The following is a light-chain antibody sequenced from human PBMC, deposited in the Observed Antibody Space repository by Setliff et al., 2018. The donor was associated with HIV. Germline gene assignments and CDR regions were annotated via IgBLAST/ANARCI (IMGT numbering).Light chain of an antibody. Sequence: QSALTQPAPVSGSPGQSITISCTGTSSDVGGYNYVSWYQQPPGKAPKLMIYKVSNRPSVVSYRFSGSKSGNTASLTIAGLHAEDEADYYCSSYTSSSSYVFGTGTKVTVL. CDR2: KVS. CDR1: SSDVGGYNY. V-gene: IGLV2-14*01. CDR3: SSYTSSSSYV. J-gene: IGLJ1*01.